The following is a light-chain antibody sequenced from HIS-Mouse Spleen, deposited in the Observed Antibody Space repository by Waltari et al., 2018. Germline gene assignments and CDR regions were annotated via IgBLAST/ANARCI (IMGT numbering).Light chain of an antibody. CDR3: CSYAGSSTFRV. CDR1: SLYVGSYNL. V-gene: IGLV2-23*03. J-gene: IGLJ3*02. Sequence: QSALTQPASVSGSPGQSITLSCPGPSLYVGSYNLVSWYQHHPGKAPKLMIYEGSKRPSGVSNRFSGSKAGNTASLTISGLQAEDEADYYCCSYAGSSTFRVFGGGTKLTVL. CDR2: EGS.